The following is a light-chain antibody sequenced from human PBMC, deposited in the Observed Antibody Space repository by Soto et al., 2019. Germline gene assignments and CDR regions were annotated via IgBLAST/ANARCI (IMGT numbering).Light chain of an antibody. CDR3: QQRNNWPPEIT. CDR2: DAS. Sequence: EIVLTQSPATLSLSPGERATLSCRASQSVGNFLAWYQQKFGQAPRLLIYDASKRATGIPARFNGSGSGTDFTLTISSLEPEDFAVYYCQQRNNWPPEITFGGGTRVEIK. J-gene: IGKJ4*01. CDR1: QSVGNF. V-gene: IGKV3-11*01.